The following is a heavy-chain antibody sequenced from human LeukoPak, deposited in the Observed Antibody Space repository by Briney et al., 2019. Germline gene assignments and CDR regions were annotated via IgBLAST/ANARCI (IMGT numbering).Heavy chain of an antibody. CDR3: ARARDYGDFDY. D-gene: IGHD4-17*01. CDR1: GFTLSSYW. V-gene: IGHV3-7*01. CDR2: IKQDGSEK. J-gene: IGHJ4*02. Sequence: PGGSLRLSCAASGFTLSSYWMSWVRQAPGKGLEWAANIKQDGSEKYYVDSVKGRFTISRDNAKNSLYLQMNSLRAEDTAVYYCARARDYGDFDYWGQGTLVTVSS.